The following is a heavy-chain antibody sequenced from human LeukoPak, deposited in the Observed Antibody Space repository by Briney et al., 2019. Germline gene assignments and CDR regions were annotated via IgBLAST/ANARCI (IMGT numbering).Heavy chain of an antibody. CDR2: IIQVGTPK. CDR1: ASTFISYW. V-gene: IGHV3-7*01. D-gene: IGHD2-15*01. CDR3: AGCAGNSCSFDY. Sequence: GQSRTLSCPLSASTFISYWMSWVRHPPGKGLEWVANIIQVGTPKNYVNSVKRRLALPTDNSTNSQFPQLPSLTAQDTALYYSAGCAGNSCSFDYWGQGTLVIVSS. J-gene: IGHJ4*02.